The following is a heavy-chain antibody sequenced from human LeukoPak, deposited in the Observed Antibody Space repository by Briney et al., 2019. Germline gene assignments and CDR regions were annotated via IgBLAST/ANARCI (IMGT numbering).Heavy chain of an antibody. CDR2: IKPGGSEI. Sequence: GGSLRLSCAASGFTFTSYWMSWVRQAPGRGLESVANIKPGGSEIYYVDSVKGRFTISRDNPKNSLHLQMNSLRAEDTAVYYCTARYCRSTSCYGEYFQRWGQGTLVTVSS. D-gene: IGHD2-2*01. CDR3: TARYCRSTSCYGEYFQR. V-gene: IGHV3-7*05. CDR1: GFTFTSYW. J-gene: IGHJ1*01.